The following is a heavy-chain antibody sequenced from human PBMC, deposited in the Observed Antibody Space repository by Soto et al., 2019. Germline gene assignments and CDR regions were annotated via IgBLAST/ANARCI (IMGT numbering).Heavy chain of an antibody. Sequence: KPSETLSLTXAVSGASISTNNWWSWVRQPPGKGLEWIGEVYHSGSTNCNPSLKSRVTISIDKSKNQFSLRLTSMTAADTAVYYCAVPGAGNFDYWSQGTLVTVS. CDR3: AVPGAGNFDY. CDR2: VYHSGST. J-gene: IGHJ4*02. CDR1: GASISTNNW. D-gene: IGHD6-13*01. V-gene: IGHV4-4*02.